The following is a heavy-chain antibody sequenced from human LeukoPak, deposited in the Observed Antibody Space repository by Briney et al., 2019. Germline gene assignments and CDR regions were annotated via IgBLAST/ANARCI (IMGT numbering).Heavy chain of an antibody. Sequence: SETLSLTCAVYGGSFRGSYWSWIRHPPGKGLEWIGEINHSGSTTYNPSLKSRVTISVDTSKNQFSLRLSSVTAADTAVYYCASSGWYRGYWGQGTLVTVSS. CDR1: GGSFRGSY. J-gene: IGHJ4*02. D-gene: IGHD6-19*01. CDR2: INHSGST. V-gene: IGHV4-34*01. CDR3: ASSGWYRGY.